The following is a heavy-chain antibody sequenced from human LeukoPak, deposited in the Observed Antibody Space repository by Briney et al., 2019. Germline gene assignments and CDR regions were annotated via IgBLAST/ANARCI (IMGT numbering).Heavy chain of an antibody. J-gene: IGHJ3*02. CDR3: ARGPYSYDSSGAFDI. Sequence: SETLSLTCTVSGDSISSGDYYWSWIRQPAGMGLEWIGRISSSGSTNYNPSLKSRVTISVDTSKNQFSLKLSSVTAADTAVYFCARGPYSYDSSGAFDIWGQGPMVTVSS. D-gene: IGHD3-22*01. CDR1: GDSISSGDYY. V-gene: IGHV4-61*02. CDR2: ISSSGST.